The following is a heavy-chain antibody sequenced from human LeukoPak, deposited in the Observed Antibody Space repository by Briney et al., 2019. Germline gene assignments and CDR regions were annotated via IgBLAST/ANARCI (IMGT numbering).Heavy chain of an antibody. V-gene: IGHV3-74*01. D-gene: IGHD4-17*01. CDR2: INTDGSSA. CDR3: ASALTTVTPHFHC. J-gene: IGHJ4*02. Sequence: PGGSLRLSCAASGFTFSSYWMHWVRQPPGKGLVWVSRINTDGSSATYADSVKGRFTISRDNAENTVYLQMSSLRVEDTGVYYCASALTTVTPHFHCWGQGTLVTVSS. CDR1: GFTFSSYW.